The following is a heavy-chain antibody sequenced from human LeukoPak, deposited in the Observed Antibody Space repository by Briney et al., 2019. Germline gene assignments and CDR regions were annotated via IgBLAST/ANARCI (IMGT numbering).Heavy chain of an antibody. CDR2: ISGSGGST. CDR3: AKEPTYDFWSGYYASHYFDY. Sequence: QSGGSLRLSCAASGSTSSSYAMSWVRQAPGKGLEWVSAISGSGGSTYYADSVKGRFTISRDNSKNTLYLQMNSLRAEDTAVYYCAKEPTYDFWSGYYASHYFDYWGQGTLVTVSS. J-gene: IGHJ4*02. V-gene: IGHV3-23*01. CDR1: GSTSSSYA. D-gene: IGHD3-3*01.